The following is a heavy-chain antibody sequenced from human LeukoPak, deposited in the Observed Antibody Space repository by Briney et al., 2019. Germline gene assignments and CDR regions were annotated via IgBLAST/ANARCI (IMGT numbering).Heavy chain of an antibody. D-gene: IGHD2-15*01. V-gene: IGHV3-53*01. Sequence: SGGSLRLSCTVSGFTVSSNSWSWVRQAPGKGLEWVSFIYSGGNTHYSDSVTGRFTISRDNSKNTLYLQMNSLRAEDTAMYYCARRAGEYSHPHDYWGQGTLVTVSS. CDR1: GFTVSSNS. CDR2: IYSGGNT. J-gene: IGHJ4*02. CDR3: ARRAGEYSHPHDY.